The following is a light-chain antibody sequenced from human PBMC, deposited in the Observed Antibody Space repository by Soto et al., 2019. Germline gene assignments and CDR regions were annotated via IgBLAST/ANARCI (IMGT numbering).Light chain of an antibody. Sequence: DIQMTQSPSSLSASVGDRVTITCRAIQTISNYLNWYQQNPGKAPKLLIYAASTLQSGVPSRFSRSGSGTDFTLNISSLQHEDFATYYCQQSHGIPYTFGQGTKLEIK. J-gene: IGKJ2*01. CDR1: QTISNY. CDR3: QQSHGIPYT. CDR2: AAS. V-gene: IGKV1-39*01.